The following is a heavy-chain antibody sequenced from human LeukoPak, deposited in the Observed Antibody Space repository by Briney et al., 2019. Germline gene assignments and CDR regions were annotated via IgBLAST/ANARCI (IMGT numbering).Heavy chain of an antibody. J-gene: IGHJ5*02. D-gene: IGHD3-3*01. Sequence: ASVKVSCKASGYTFTSYYIHWVRQAPGQGLEWMGIINPSGGSTSYAQKFQGRVTMTRDTSTSTVYMELSSLRSEDTAVYYCARAYTIFGVVIESDWFDPWGQGTLATVSS. CDR1: GYTFTSYY. V-gene: IGHV1-46*01. CDR2: INPSGGST. CDR3: ARAYTIFGVVIESDWFDP.